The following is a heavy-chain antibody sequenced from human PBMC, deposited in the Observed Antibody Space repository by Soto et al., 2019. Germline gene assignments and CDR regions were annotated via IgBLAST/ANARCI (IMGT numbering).Heavy chain of an antibody. D-gene: IGHD6-13*01. CDR2: TYYSGST. CDR1: GGSMIAYY. CDR3: ARVRGTAGKRYFDY. Sequence: ETLSLTCTVSGGSMIAYYWNWMRQPPGKGLQWIGYTYYSGSTTYNPSLKSRVTISVDSSKNQFSLKLDSVTPADTAVYYCARVRGTAGKRYFDYWGPGTLVTVSP. V-gene: IGHV4-59*01. J-gene: IGHJ4*02.